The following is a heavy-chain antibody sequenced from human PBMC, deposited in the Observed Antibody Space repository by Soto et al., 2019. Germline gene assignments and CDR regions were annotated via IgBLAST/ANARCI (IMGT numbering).Heavy chain of an antibody. Sequence: LSLTFTVSGVSISSGNWWTWVRQSPRKGLEYIGEIFHDGTANYFPSFERRVAMSVDKSKNQFSLKLTSVTAADAAIYYCARLVYDTRLDYLYFDFWGQGAQVTVSS. CDR2: IFHDGTA. V-gene: IGHV4-4*02. CDR3: ARLVYDTRLDYLYFDF. D-gene: IGHD3-16*01. J-gene: IGHJ4*02. CDR1: GVSISSGNW.